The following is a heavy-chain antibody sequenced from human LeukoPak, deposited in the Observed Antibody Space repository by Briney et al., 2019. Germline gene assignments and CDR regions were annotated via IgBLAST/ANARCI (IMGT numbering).Heavy chain of an antibody. D-gene: IGHD2-15*01. CDR1: GFTFSSYA. J-gene: IGHJ4*02. CDR2: IYSGGST. CDR3: ARERYCSGGSCYSVGYFDY. Sequence: QAGGSLRLSCAASGFTFSSYAMSWVRQAPGKGLEWVSVIYSGGSTYYADSVKGRFTISRDNSKNTLYLQMNSLRAEDTAVYYCARERYCSGGSCYSVGYFDYWGQGTLVTVSS. V-gene: IGHV3-66*01.